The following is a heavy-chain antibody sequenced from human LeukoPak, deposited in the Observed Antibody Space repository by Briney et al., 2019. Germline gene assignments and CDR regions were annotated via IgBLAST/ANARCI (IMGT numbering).Heavy chain of an antibody. CDR3: ARDKRNYDSSGYYSVSADY. J-gene: IGHJ4*02. D-gene: IGHD3-22*01. V-gene: IGHV3-48*03. Sequence: GGSLRLSCAASGFPFSSYEMNWVRQAPGKGLEWVSYISSSGSTIYYADSVKGRFTISRDNAKNSLYLQMNSLRAEDTAVYYCARDKRNYDSSGYYSVSADYWGQGTLVTVSS. CDR2: ISSSGSTI. CDR1: GFPFSSYE.